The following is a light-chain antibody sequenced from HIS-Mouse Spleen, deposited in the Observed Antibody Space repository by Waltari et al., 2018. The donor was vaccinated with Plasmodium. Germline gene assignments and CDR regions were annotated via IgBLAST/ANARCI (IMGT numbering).Light chain of an antibody. CDR1: NLGDKY. CDR2: QDS. V-gene: IGLV3-1*01. Sequence: SYELTQPPSVSVSPGQTASITCPGDNLGDKYACWYQQKPGKSPVRVIYQDSKRPSGNPERFSGSNSGNTATLTISGTQAMDEADYYCQAWDSSTGVFGGGTKLTVL. J-gene: IGLJ3*02. CDR3: QAWDSSTGV.